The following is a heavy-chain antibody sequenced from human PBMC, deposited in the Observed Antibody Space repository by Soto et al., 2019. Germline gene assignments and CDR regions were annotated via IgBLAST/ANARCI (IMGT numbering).Heavy chain of an antibody. CDR1: GGSISSYY. CDR2: IYYSGST. Sequence: QVQPQESGPGLVKPSETLSLTCTVSGGSISSYYWSWIRQPPGKGLEWIGYIYYSGSTNYNPSLKSRVTISVDTSKNQFSMKLSSVTAADTDVYYCARRYGSCFDYWGQGTLVTVSS. J-gene: IGHJ4*02. D-gene: IGHD5-18*01. V-gene: IGHV4-59*08. CDR3: ARRYGSCFDY.